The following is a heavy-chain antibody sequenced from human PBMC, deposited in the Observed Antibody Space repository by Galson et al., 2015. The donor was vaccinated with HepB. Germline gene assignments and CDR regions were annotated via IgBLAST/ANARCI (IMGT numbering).Heavy chain of an antibody. D-gene: IGHD3-10*01. V-gene: IGHV4-31*03. CDR1: GGSISSGGYY. Sequence: TLSLTCTVSGGSISSGGYYWSWIRQHPGKGLEWIGYIYYSGSTYYNPSLKSRVTISEDTSKNQFSLKLSSVTAADTAVYYCARATYRRGYFDYWGQGTLVTVSS. J-gene: IGHJ4*02. CDR3: ARATYRRGYFDY. CDR2: IYYSGST.